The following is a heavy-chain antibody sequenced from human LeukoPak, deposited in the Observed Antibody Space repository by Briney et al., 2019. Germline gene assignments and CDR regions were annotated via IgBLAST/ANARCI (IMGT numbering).Heavy chain of an antibody. CDR3: ARPHTVLYNWFDP. CDR2: INPNSGGT. Sequence: GASVKVSCKASGYTFTGYYMYWVRQAPGQGLEWMGRINPNSGGTNYAQKFQGRVTMTRDTSINTAYMELSRLRSDDTAVYYCARPHTVLYNWFDPWGQGTLVTVSS. CDR1: GYTFTGYY. V-gene: IGHV1-2*06. D-gene: IGHD4-11*01. J-gene: IGHJ5*02.